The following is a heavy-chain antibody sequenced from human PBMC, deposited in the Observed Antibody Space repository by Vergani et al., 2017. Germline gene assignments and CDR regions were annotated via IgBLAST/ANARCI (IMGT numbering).Heavy chain of an antibody. Sequence: QVQLQESGPGLVKPSETLSLTCVVSGFPISSSYYWGWIRQPPGKGLEWIGSIYHSGTTYYNPSLKSRVTISVDTSNNQFSLKLSSVTAADTAVYYCARFCSSASCYRDYWGQGTLVTVSS. CDR3: ARFCSSASCYRDY. CDR2: IYHSGTT. J-gene: IGHJ4*02. V-gene: IGHV4-38-2*01. CDR1: GFPISSSYY. D-gene: IGHD2-2*01.